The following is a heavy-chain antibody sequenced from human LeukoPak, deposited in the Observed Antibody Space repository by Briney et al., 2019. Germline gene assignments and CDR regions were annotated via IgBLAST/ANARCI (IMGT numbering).Heavy chain of an antibody. Sequence: GSSVKGSCKASGNSISNFAVSWVRQAPGQGFEWMGGIIPIFGTADYAQRFQGRVTLTADQSTSTTYTALSSLRSEDTATYYCTTRGCNAGGCYSSFYYYYGLHFWGQGTTVSVSS. CDR3: TTRGCNAGGCYSSFYYYYGLHF. J-gene: IGHJ6*02. CDR2: IIPIFGTA. D-gene: IGHD2-15*01. V-gene: IGHV1-69*01. CDR1: GNSISNFA.